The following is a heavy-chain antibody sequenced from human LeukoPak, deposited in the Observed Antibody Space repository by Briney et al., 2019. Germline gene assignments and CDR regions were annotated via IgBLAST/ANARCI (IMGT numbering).Heavy chain of an antibody. CDR2: ISGSGGST. D-gene: IGHD3-10*01. CDR3: AKVLLWFGELPGADY. CDR1: GFTFSSYA. V-gene: IGHV3-23*01. J-gene: IGHJ4*02. Sequence: GGSLRLSCAASGFTFSSYAMSWVRQAAGKGLEWVSAISGSGGSTYYADSVKGRFTISRDNSKNTLYLQMNSLRAEDTAVYYCAKVLLWFGELPGADYWGQGTLVTVSS.